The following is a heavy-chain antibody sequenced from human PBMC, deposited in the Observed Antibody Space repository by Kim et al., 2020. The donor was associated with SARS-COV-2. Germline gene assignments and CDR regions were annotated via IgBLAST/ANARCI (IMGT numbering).Heavy chain of an antibody. D-gene: IGHD3-22*01. CDR1: GGSISSGVYY. Sequence: SETLSLTCTVSGGSISSGVYYWSWIRQHPGKGLEWIGYIYYSGSTYYNPSLKSRVTISVDTSKNQFSLKLSSVTAADTAVYYCARGDYYDSSGYSGYYFDYWGQGTLVTVSS. CDR2: IYYSGST. V-gene: IGHV4-31*03. CDR3: ARGDYYDSSGYSGYYFDY. J-gene: IGHJ4*02.